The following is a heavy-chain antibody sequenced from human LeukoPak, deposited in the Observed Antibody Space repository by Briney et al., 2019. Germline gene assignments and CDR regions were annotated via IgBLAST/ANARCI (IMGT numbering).Heavy chain of an antibody. CDR1: GFTFSSCG. J-gene: IGHJ4*02. D-gene: IGHD1-26*01. CDR3: VKDVGMGASYFDN. CDR2: IRYDGSDK. Sequence: PGGSLRLSYAASGFTFSSCGMHWVRQSPAKGLEWVAYIRYDGSDKYYIDSVKGRFTIARDNPKETLYLQMTSLSHDDTAVYFCVKDVGMGASYFDNWGQGTLVAVSS. V-gene: IGHV3-30*02.